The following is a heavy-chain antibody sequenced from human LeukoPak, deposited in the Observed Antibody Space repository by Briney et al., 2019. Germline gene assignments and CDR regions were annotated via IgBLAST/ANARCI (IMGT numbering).Heavy chain of an antibody. CDR1: GFTFSSYG. D-gene: IGHD4-17*01. CDR2: ISYDGSNK. Sequence: PGGSLRLSCAASGFTFSSYGMHWVRQAPGKGLEWVAVISYDGSNKYYADSVKDRFTISRDNSQNTLYLQMDSLRAEDTAVYYCTKDPNGDYVGAFDPWGQGTLVTVSS. J-gene: IGHJ5*02. CDR3: TKDPNGDYVGAFDP. V-gene: IGHV3-30*18.